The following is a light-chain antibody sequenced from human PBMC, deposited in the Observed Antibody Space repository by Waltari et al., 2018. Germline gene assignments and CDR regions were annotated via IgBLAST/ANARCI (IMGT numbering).Light chain of an antibody. CDR2: AAS. Sequence: DIQMTQSPSSLSASVGDRVPITCRASQSISSYLHWYQQKPGKAPKLLTYAASSLQSGVPSRFSGSGSGTDFTLTISSLQPEDFATYYCQQSYSTHTFGQGTKLEIK. V-gene: IGKV1-39*01. J-gene: IGKJ2*01. CDR3: QQSYSTHT. CDR1: QSISSY.